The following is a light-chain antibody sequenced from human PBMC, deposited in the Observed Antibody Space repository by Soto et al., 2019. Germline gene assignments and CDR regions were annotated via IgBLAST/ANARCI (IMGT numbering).Light chain of an antibody. CDR1: QSISSRY. CDR3: QQYGSSGT. Sequence: EIVLTQSPGTLSLSPGERATLSCRASQSISSRYLAWYQQKPGQAPRLLIYGESNRATGIPDRFIGSGSGTDFTLSISRLEPEDFAVYYCQQYGSSGTFGQGTKVDIK. V-gene: IGKV3-20*01. J-gene: IGKJ1*01. CDR2: GES.